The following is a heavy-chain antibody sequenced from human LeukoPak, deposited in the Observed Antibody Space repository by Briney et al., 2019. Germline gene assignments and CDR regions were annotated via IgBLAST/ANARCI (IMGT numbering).Heavy chain of an antibody. Sequence: GGSLRLSCAASGFTVSSNYMCWVRQAPGKGLEWVSVIYSSGYTYYADSVKGRFTISRDNSKNTLYLQMNSLRAEDTAIYYCAKEISGWGTFDIWGQGTMVTVSS. D-gene: IGHD6-19*01. V-gene: IGHV3-53*01. CDR1: GFTVSSNY. J-gene: IGHJ3*02. CDR2: IYSSGYT. CDR3: AKEISGWGTFDI.